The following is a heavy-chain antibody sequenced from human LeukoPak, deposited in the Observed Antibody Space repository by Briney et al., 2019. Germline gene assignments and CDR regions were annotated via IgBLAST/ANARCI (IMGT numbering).Heavy chain of an antibody. V-gene: IGHV1-69*13. CDR2: IIPIFGTA. CDR3: ARGIKPNPLRGYSYNYYYGMDV. J-gene: IGHJ6*02. Sequence: ASVKVSCKASGGTFSSYAISWVRQAPGQGLEWMGGIIPIFGTANYAQKFQGRVTITADESTSTAYMELSSLRSEDTAVYYCARGIKPNPLRGYSYNYYYGMDVWGQGTTVTVSS. CDR1: GGTFSSYA. D-gene: IGHD5-18*01.